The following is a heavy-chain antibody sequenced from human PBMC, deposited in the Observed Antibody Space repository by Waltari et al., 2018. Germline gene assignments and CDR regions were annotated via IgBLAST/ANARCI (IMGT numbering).Heavy chain of an antibody. CDR2: IYYSGST. CDR3: ARDFGGYSYGWVYYYGMDV. D-gene: IGHD5-18*01. J-gene: IGHJ6*02. V-gene: IGHV4-31*03. CDR1: GGSISSGGYY. Sequence: QVQLQESGPGLVKPSQTLSLTCTVSGGSISSGGYYWSWIRQHPGKGLEWIGYIYYSGSTYYNPSLKSRVTISVDTSKNQFSLKLSSVTAADTAVYYCARDFGGYSYGWVYYYGMDVWGQGTTVTVSS.